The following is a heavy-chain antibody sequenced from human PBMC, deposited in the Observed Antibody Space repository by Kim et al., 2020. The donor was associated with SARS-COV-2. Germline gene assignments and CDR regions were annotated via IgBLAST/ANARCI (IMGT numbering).Heavy chain of an antibody. CDR1: GGTFSSYA. CDR2: IIPIFGTA. Sequence: SVKVSCKASGGTFSSYAISWVRQAPGQGLEWMGGIIPIFGTANYAQKFQGRVTITADESTSTAYMELSSLRSEDTAVYYCAGGIRHYYDSSGYYYDYYYYYGMDVWGQGTTFTVSS. J-gene: IGHJ6*02. CDR3: AGGIRHYYDSSGYYYDYYYYYGMDV. V-gene: IGHV1-69*13. D-gene: IGHD3-22*01.